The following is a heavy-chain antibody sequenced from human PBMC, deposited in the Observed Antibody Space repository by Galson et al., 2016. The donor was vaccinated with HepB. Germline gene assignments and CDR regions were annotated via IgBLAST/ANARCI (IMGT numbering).Heavy chain of an antibody. CDR1: GYRFTSYG. J-gene: IGHJ4*02. Sequence: SVKVSCKASGYRFTSYGVNWVRQAPGQGLEWLGWISADTDNRKFAQKVQGRVTMTRDTSTSTAYMELRSLRSDDTAVYYCKREQWQDEGPPQYYFDYWGQGTLVTVSS. D-gene: IGHD6-19*01. CDR2: ISADTDNR. V-gene: IGHV1-18*01. CDR3: KREQWQDEGPPQYYFDY.